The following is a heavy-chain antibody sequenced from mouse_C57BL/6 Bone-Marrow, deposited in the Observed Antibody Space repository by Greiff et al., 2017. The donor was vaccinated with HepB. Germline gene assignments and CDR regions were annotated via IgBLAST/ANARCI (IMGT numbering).Heavy chain of an antibody. J-gene: IGHJ1*03. CDR1: GYSITSDY. D-gene: IGHD1-1*01. CDR3: ARGPYYYGSSDWYFDV. Sequence: EVKVEESGPGLAKPSQTLSLTCSVTGYSITSDYWNWIRKFPGNKLEYMGYISYSGSTYYNPSLKSRISITRDTSKNQYYLQLNSVTTEDTATYYCARGPYYYGSSDWYFDVWGTGTTVTVSS. V-gene: IGHV3-8*01. CDR2: ISYSGST.